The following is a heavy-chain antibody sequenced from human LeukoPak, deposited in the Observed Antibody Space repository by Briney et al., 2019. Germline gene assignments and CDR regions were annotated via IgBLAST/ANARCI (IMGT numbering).Heavy chain of an antibody. D-gene: IGHD2-15*01. J-gene: IGHJ3*02. Sequence: SETLSLTCAVYGGSFSGYYWSWIRQPPGKGLEWIGEINHSGSTNYNPSLKSRVTISVDTSKNQFSLKLSSVTAADTAVYYCARDLDSAAFDIWGQGTMVTASS. CDR2: INHSGST. CDR3: ARDLDSAAFDI. CDR1: GGSFSGYY. V-gene: IGHV4-34*01.